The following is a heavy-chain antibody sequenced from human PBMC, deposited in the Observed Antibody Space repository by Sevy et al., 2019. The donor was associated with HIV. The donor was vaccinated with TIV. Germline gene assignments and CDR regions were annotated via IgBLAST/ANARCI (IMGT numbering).Heavy chain of an antibody. CDR2: ISAYNGNT. Sequence: ASVKVSCKASGYTFTSYGISWVRQAPGQGLEWMGWISAYNGNTNYAQKLQGRVTMTTDTSTGTAYMELRSLGSDDTAVYYCARVGGHLWLRWWFDAWGQRTLVTDSS. CDR3: ARVGGHLWLRWWFDA. D-gene: IGHD5-18*01. CDR1: GYTFTSYG. V-gene: IGHV1-18*04. J-gene: IGHJ5*02.